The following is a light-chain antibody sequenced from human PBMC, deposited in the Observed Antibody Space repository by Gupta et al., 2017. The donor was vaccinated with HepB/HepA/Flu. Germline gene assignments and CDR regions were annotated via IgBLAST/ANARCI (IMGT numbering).Light chain of an antibody. V-gene: IGLV2-14*01. CDR3: SSYTSSSTLAV. Sequence: QSALTQPASVSGSPGQSITISCTGTSSDVGGYHYVSWYQQHPGKAPKLMIYDVSNRPSGVSNRSSGSKSGNTASLTISGLQAEDEADYYCSSYTSSSTLAVFGGGTKLTVL. CDR1: SSDVGGYHY. J-gene: IGLJ2*01. CDR2: DVS.